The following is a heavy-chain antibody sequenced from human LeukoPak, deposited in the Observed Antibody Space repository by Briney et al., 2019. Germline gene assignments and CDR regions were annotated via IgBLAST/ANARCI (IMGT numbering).Heavy chain of an antibody. Sequence: ASVTVSCKAFGYTFTSNYMHWVRQAPGQGLEWMGLINPSGGSTRYAQKFQGRVTMTRDMSTSTVYMELSSLRSEDTAVYYCARALPHRRLMDTTMEQHWFDPWGQGTLVTVSS. CDR2: INPSGGST. V-gene: IGHV1-46*01. CDR1: GYTFTSNY. D-gene: IGHD5-18*01. CDR3: ARALPHRRLMDTTMEQHWFDP. J-gene: IGHJ5*02.